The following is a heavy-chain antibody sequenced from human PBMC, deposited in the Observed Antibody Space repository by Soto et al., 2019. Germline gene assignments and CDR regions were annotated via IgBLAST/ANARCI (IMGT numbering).Heavy chain of an antibody. CDR3: ARGGASCNFYDS. CDR1: GYTFTNYG. Sequence: ASVKVSCKASGYTFTNYGVTWVRQAPGQGLEWMGWINPEDCRTNYAQELQGRLTMTADTSTTTAYFDLESLGSDDTAVYYCARGGASCNFYDSWGQGTLVTVSS. J-gene: IGHJ4*02. V-gene: IGHV1-18*01. CDR2: INPEDCRT.